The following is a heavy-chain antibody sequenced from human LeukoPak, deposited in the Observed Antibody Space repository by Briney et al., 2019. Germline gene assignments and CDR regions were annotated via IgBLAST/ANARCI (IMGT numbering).Heavy chain of an antibody. D-gene: IGHD2/OR15-2a*01. CDR2: ISYDGGDE. J-gene: IGHJ6*03. CDR1: GFTFNSYA. Sequence: GRSLRLSRAASGFTFNSYALHWVRQAPGKGLEWVAVISYDGGDENYADSVKGRFTISRDNSKNTLYLQMNSLRTEDTAVYYCVRDLYSTTTGGNMDVWGKGTTVTVSS. V-gene: IGHV3-30*04. CDR3: VRDLYSTTTGGNMDV.